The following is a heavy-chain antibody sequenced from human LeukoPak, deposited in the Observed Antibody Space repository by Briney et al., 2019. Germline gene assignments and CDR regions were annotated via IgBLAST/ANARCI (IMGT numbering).Heavy chain of an antibody. CDR3: AGEGEYGESYS. CDR1: GGSFSSYY. V-gene: IGHV4-59*12. J-gene: IGHJ4*02. Sequence: SETLSLTCTVSGGSFSSYYWNWIRQAPGKGPEWIGNIYRGRTRVNPSYTSRVAISVDTSKSQVSLSLTSVTAADTAIYYCAGEGEYGESYSWGQGVLVIVSA. D-gene: IGHD2-21*01. CDR2: IYRGRT.